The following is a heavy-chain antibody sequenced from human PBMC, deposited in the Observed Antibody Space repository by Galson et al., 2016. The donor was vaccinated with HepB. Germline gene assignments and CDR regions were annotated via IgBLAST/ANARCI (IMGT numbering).Heavy chain of an antibody. D-gene: IGHD2-8*01. CDR2: ISGSGDSA. CDR1: GFTFSSCA. J-gene: IGHJ3*02. CDR3: AKAMAGKDVFDI. Sequence: SLRLSCAASGFTFSSCAMSWVRQAPGKGLEWVSTISGSGDSAHYADSVKGRFTISRDNSKNMLFLQMNSLRAEDTAVYYCAKAMAGKDVFDIWGQGTMVTVSS. V-gene: IGHV3-23*01.